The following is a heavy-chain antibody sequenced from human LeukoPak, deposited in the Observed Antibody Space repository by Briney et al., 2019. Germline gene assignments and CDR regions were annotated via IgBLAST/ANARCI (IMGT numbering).Heavy chain of an antibody. CDR2: ISYDGSNK. CDR3: AKARGRWELLSPIDY. Sequence: PGGSLRLSCAASGFTFSSYGMHWVRQAPGKGLEWVAVISYDGSNKYYADSVKGRFTISRDNSKNTLYLQMNSLRAEDTAVYYCAKARGRWELLSPIDYWGQGTLVTVSS. CDR1: GFTFSSYG. D-gene: IGHD1-26*01. J-gene: IGHJ4*02. V-gene: IGHV3-30*18.